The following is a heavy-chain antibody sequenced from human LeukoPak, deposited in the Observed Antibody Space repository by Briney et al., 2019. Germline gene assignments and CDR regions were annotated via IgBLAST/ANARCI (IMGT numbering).Heavy chain of an antibody. CDR2: INPNSGGT. Sequence: ASVKVSCKASGCTFTGYYMHWVRQAPGQGLEWMGWINPNSGGTNYAQKFQGRVTMTRDTSISTAYMELSRLRSDDTAVYYCARQGSGSYYAFDIWGQGTMVTVSS. V-gene: IGHV1-2*02. CDR1: GCTFTGYY. D-gene: IGHD1-26*01. J-gene: IGHJ3*02. CDR3: ARQGSGSYYAFDI.